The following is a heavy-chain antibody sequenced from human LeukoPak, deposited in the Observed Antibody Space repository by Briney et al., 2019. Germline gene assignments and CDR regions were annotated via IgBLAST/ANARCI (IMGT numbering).Heavy chain of an antibody. CDR3: ARGQGYDSSGSRDY. CDR1: GFTVSSNY. Sequence: GGSLRLSCAASGFTVSSNYMSWVRQAPGKGLEWVSVIYSGGSTYYADSVKGRFTISRDNSKNTLYLQMNSLRAEDTAVYYCARGQGYDSSGSRDYWGQGTLVTVSS. CDR2: IYSGGST. V-gene: IGHV3-53*01. J-gene: IGHJ4*02. D-gene: IGHD3-22*01.